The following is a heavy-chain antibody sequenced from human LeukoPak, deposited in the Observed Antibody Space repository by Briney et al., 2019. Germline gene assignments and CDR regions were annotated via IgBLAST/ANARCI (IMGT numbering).Heavy chain of an antibody. CDR3: ARTTVAYNWFDP. D-gene: IGHD4-23*01. V-gene: IGHV1-2*04. J-gene: IGHJ5*02. CDR2: INPNSGGT. CDR1: GYTFTRYY. Sequence: GASVNVSCKASGYTFTRYYMHWVRQAPGQGLEWMGWINPNSGGTNYAQKFQGWVTMTRDTSISTAYMELSRLRSDDTAVYYCARTTVAYNWFDPWGQGTLVTVSS.